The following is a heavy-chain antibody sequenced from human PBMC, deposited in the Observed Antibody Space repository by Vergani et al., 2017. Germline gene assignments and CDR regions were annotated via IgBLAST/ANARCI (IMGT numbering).Heavy chain of an antibody. Sequence: QVQLQESGPGLVKPSQTLSLTCTVSGGSINSHNYYWSWIRQPAGKGLEWIGRIHTSGSTNYNPSLKSRVTMSEDTSKNQFSLTLTSVTAADTAVYFCARGSCLGGSCYKPLFDYWGLGCLVTVSS. D-gene: IGHD2-15*01. V-gene: IGHV4-61*02. CDR3: ARGSCLGGSCYKPLFDY. J-gene: IGHJ4*02. CDR2: IHTSGST. CDR1: GGSINSHNYY.